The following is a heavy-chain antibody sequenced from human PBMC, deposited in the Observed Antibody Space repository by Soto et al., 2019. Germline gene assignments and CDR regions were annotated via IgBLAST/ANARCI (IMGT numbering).Heavy chain of an antibody. Sequence: EVQLVESGGGLVQPGGSLRLSCAASGFTFSSYWMHWVRQAPGKGLVWVSRINSDGSSTSYADSVKGRFTISRDNAKNTLYLQMNSLRAEDTAVYHCIRGGRPLVVAALGAFDSWGQGTMVTVSS. V-gene: IGHV3-74*01. J-gene: IGHJ3*02. CDR2: INSDGSST. CDR3: IRGGRPLVVAALGAFDS. D-gene: IGHD2-15*01. CDR1: GFTFSSYW.